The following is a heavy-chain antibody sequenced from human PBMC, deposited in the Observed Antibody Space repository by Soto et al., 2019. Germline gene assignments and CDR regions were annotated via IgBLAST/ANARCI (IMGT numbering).Heavy chain of an antibody. D-gene: IGHD6-19*01. CDR2: VYHTGST. J-gene: IGHJ4*02. V-gene: IGHV4-59*13. CDR1: GGSISDYY. Sequence: QVQLQESGPGLVKPSETLSLTCTISGGSISDYYWSWVRQSPGKGLEWIGYVYHTGSTNYNPSLKARVTITVDTSRNQFSLLLYSVAAADPAGYYWAEDYHSTGWGAAFDHWGQGTLVTVSS. CDR3: AEDYHSTGWGAAFDH.